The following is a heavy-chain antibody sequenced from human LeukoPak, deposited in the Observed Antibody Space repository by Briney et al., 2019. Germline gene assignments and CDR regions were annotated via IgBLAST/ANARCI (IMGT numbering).Heavy chain of an antibody. Sequence: SQTLSLTCAISGDSVSSNSAAWNWIRQSPSRGLEWLGRTYYRSKWYNDYAVSVKSRITINPDTSKNQFSLQLNSVTPEDTAVYYCARDKGAKPRYYYYYVDVWGKGTTVTISS. CDR2: TYYRSKWYN. D-gene: IGHD1-14*01. CDR3: ARDKGAKPRYYYYYVDV. V-gene: IGHV6-1*01. J-gene: IGHJ6*03. CDR1: GDSVSSNSAA.